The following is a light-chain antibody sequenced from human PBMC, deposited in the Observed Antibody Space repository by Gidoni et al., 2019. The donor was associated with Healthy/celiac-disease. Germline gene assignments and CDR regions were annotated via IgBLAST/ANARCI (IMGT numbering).Light chain of an antibody. CDR2: AAS. CDR1: QSISSY. CDR3: QQSYSTPIT. Sequence: DITMTPSPSSLSASVGDRVTITCLASQSISSYLNWYQQKPGKAPKLLIYAASSLQSGVPSRFSGSGSGTDFTLTISSLQPEDFATYYCQQSYSTPITFGQGTRLEIK. J-gene: IGKJ5*01. V-gene: IGKV1-39*01.